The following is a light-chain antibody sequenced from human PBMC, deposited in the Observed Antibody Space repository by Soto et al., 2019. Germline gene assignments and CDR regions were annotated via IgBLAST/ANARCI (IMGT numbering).Light chain of an antibody. V-gene: IGLV2-14*03. Sequence: QSVLAQPASVSGSPGQSITISCTGTSSDVGGYDYVSWYQQHPGKAPKLLIYDVTNRPSGVSNRFSGSKSGNTASLTISGLLAEDEADYYCSSYTSGSIDVVFGGGTKVTVL. CDR1: SSDVGGYDY. CDR2: DVT. J-gene: IGLJ2*01. CDR3: SSYTSGSIDVV.